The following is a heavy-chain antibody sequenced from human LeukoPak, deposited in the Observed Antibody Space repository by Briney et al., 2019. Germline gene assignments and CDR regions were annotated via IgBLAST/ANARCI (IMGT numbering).Heavy chain of an antibody. CDR1: GGTFSSYA. CDR2: IIPIFGTA. D-gene: IGHD3-3*01. CDR3: ARADYDFWSGYPAIYYMDV. V-gene: IGHV1-69*05. J-gene: IGHJ6*03. Sequence: ASVKVSCKASGGTFSSYAISWVRQAPGQGLEWMGRIIPIFGTANYAQKFQGRVTITTDESTSTAYMELSSLRSEDTAVYSCARADYDFWSGYPAIYYMDVWGKGTTVTVSS.